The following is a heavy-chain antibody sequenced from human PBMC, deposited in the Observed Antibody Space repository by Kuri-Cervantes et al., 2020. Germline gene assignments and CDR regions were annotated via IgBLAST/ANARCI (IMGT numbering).Heavy chain of an antibody. Sequence: GESLKISCAASGFTFSSYAMHWVRQAPGKGLEYVSAISSSGGSTYYADSVKGRFTISRDNSKNTLYLQMNSLRAEDTAVYYCAKVPMLRRSTSSYYFDYWGQGTLVTVSS. CDR2: ISSSGGST. CDR1: GFTFSSYA. D-gene: IGHD2-2*01. V-gene: IGHV3-64*02. J-gene: IGHJ4*02. CDR3: AKVPMLRRSTSSYYFDY.